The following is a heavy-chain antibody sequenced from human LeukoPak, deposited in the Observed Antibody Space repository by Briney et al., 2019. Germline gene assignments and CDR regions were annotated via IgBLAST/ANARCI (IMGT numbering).Heavy chain of an antibody. CDR3: ASQPYYDILTGYSHFDY. V-gene: IGHV3-33*01. Sequence: PGKSLRLSCAASGFSFSTYGIHWVRQAPGKGLEWVAVMWYDGSKDYYADSVKGRFTISRDTSKNTLYLQMNNLRAEDTAVYYCASQPYYDILTGYSHFDYWGQGTLVTVSS. D-gene: IGHD3-9*01. J-gene: IGHJ4*02. CDR2: MWYDGSKD. CDR1: GFSFSTYG.